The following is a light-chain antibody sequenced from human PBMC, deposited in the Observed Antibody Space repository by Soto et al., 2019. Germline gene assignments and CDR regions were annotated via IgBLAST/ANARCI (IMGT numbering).Light chain of an antibody. Sequence: DIVMTQSPLSLPVTLGQPASISCRASQSLVHSDGNTYLNWFQQRPGQSPRRLLYRVSNRDSGVPDRFSGSGSGTDFTLKISRVEAEDVGVYYCMQGTHRRTFGQGTKVEIK. V-gene: IGKV2-30*02. CDR1: QSLVHSDGNTY. CDR3: MQGTHRRT. CDR2: RVS. J-gene: IGKJ1*01.